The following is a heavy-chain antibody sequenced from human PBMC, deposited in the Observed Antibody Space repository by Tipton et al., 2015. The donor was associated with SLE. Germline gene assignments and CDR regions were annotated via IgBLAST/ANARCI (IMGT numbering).Heavy chain of an antibody. CDR1: GFTVSSNY. CDR2: IYGGGST. D-gene: IGHD2-15*01. Sequence: SLRLSCAASGFTVSSNYMSWVRQAPGKGLEWVSVIYGGGSTYYADSVKGRFTISRDNSKNTLYLQMNSLRAEDTAVYFCAREECSGGSCFDFWGQGTLVTVSP. J-gene: IGHJ4*02. V-gene: IGHV3-53*05. CDR3: AREECSGGSCFDF.